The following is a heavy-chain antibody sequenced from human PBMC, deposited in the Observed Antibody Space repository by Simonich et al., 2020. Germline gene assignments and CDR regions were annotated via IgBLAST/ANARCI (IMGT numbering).Heavy chain of an antibody. J-gene: IGHJ4*02. CDR1: GYTFTSYG. Sequence: QVQLVQSGAEVKKPGASVKVSCKASGYTFTSYGISWVRQAPGKGLEWKGWRRPNNGNTTYPQKLQGRVTMTTDTSTSTAYMELRSLRSDDTAVYYCARASRGTWWYYYFDYWGQGTLVTVSS. CDR3: ARASRGTWWYYYFDY. D-gene: IGHD2-15*01. CDR2: RRPNNGNT. V-gene: IGHV1-18*01.